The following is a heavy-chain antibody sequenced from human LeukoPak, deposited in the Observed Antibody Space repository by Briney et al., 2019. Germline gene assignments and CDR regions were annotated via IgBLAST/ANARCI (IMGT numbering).Heavy chain of an antibody. Sequence: NASETLSLTCAVYGGSFSGYYWSWIRQPPGKGLEWIGEINHSGSTNYNPSLKSRVTISVDTSKNQFSLKLSSVTAADTAVYYCARGWPILTAARPAWFDPWGQGTLVTVSS. CDR2: INHSGST. CDR1: GGSFSGYY. V-gene: IGHV4-34*01. CDR3: ARGWPILTAARPAWFDP. D-gene: IGHD6-6*01. J-gene: IGHJ5*02.